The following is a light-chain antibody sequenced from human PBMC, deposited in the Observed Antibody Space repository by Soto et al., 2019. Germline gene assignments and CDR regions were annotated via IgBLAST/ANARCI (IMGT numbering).Light chain of an antibody. J-gene: IGLJ1*01. CDR2: EVS. CDR1: SSDVGGYNY. CDR3: SSYVGTNSYV. Sequence: QSALTQPPSASGSHGQSVTLSCTGTSSDVGGYNYVSWYQQHPGKAPKLMIYEVSKRPSGVPDRFSGSKSGNTASLTVSGLQAEDEADYYCSSYVGTNSYVFGTGTKVTVL. V-gene: IGLV2-8*01.